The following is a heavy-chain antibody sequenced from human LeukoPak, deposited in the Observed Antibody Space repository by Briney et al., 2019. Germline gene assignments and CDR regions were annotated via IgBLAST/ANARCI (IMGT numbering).Heavy chain of an antibody. D-gene: IGHD3-10*01. Sequence: GASVKVSCKASGYTFTGYYMHWVRQAPGQGLEWMGWINPNSGGTNYAQKFQGRVTMTRDTSISTAYMELSRLRSDDTAVYYCARELTLWFGANPPYYYYYYMDVWGKGTTVTVSS. CDR3: ARELTLWFGANPPYYYYYYMDV. V-gene: IGHV1-2*02. CDR1: GYTFTGYY. J-gene: IGHJ6*03. CDR2: INPNSGGT.